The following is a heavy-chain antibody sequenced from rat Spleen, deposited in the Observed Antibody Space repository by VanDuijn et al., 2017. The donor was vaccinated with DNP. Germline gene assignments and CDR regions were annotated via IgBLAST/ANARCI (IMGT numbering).Heavy chain of an antibody. Sequence: EVQLQESGPGLVKPSQSFSLTCSVTDYSVTSSYRWNWIRKVPGNKLEWMGYINSAGTTNYNPSLKSRISITRDTSKNQFFLQLNSVTPEDSATFYCARLGGGSCFDYWGQGAMVTVSS. D-gene: IGHD4-3*01. CDR2: INSAGTT. J-gene: IGHJ3*01. V-gene: IGHV3-3*01. CDR3: ARLGGGSCFDY. CDR1: DYSVTSSYR.